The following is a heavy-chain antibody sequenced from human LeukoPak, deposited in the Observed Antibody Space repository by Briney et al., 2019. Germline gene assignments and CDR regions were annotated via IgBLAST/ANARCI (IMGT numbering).Heavy chain of an antibody. CDR1: GFTFSSYG. D-gene: IGHD5-18*01. Sequence: GGSLRLSCAASGFTFSSYGMYWGRQAPGKGLEWVAVTSYDGSNKYYADSVKGRFTISRDNSKNTLYLQMNSLRAEDTAVYYCAKDIRHTAMVGAFDIWGQGTMVTVSS. V-gene: IGHV3-30*18. CDR3: AKDIRHTAMVGAFDI. J-gene: IGHJ3*02. CDR2: TSYDGSNK.